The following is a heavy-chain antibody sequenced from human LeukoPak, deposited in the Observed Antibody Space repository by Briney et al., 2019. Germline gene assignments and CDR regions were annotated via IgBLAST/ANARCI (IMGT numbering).Heavy chain of an antibody. D-gene: IGHD4-17*01. CDR1: GFTFSIYA. CDR2: ISGSGGST. V-gene: IGHV3-23*01. Sequence: GGSLRLSCVASGFTFSIYAMSWVRQAPGKGLEWVSAISGSGGSTYYADSVKGRFTISRDNAKNSLYLQMNSLRAEDTAVYYCAAMTTVTTFGGQGTLVTVSS. CDR3: AAMTTVTTF. J-gene: IGHJ4*02.